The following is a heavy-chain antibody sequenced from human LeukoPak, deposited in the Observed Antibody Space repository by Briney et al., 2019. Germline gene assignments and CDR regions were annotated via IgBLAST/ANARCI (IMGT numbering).Heavy chain of an antibody. J-gene: IGHJ6*03. D-gene: IGHD3-10*01. V-gene: IGHV3-66*04. CDR2: IDSGDRT. CDR1: GFTVSSNY. Sequence: GGSLRLSCAASGFTVSSNYMNWVRQAPGKGLEWVSVIDSGDRTYYADSVKGRFTISRDNSKNTLYLQMNSLRAEDTAVYYCARHGSMTLIRGRLRYYYMDVWGKGTTVTISS. CDR3: ARHGSMTLIRGRLRYYYMDV.